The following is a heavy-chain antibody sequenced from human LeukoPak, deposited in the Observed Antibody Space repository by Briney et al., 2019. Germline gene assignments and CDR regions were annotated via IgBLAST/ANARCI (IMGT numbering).Heavy chain of an antibody. Sequence: GGSLRLSCAASGFTFSSYAMHWVRQAPGKGLECVAVISYDGSNKYYADSVKGRFTISRDNSKNTLYLQMNSLRAEDTAVYYCAKDQVQWSGYYYYYYMDVWGKGTTVTVSS. V-gene: IGHV3-30-3*01. CDR1: GFTFSSYA. CDR2: ISYDGSNK. J-gene: IGHJ6*03. D-gene: IGHD1-26*01. CDR3: AKDQVQWSGYYYYYYMDV.